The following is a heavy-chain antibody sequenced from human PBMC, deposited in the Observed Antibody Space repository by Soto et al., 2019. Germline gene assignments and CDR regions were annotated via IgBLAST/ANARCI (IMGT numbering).Heavy chain of an antibody. Sequence: QVQLQESGPGLVKPSETLSLTCTVSGGSISSYYWSWIRQPPGKGLEWIGYIYYSGSTNYNPSLKSRVTISVDTSKNQFSLKLSSVTAADTAVYYCARGVTTYYYYYYMDVWGKGTTVTVSS. V-gene: IGHV4-59*01. CDR3: ARGVTTYYYYYYMDV. D-gene: IGHD4-17*01. CDR1: GGSISSYY. J-gene: IGHJ6*03. CDR2: IYYSGST.